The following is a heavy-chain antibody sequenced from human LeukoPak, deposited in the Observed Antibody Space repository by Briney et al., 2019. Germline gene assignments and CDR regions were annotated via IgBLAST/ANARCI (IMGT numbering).Heavy chain of an antibody. CDR1: GGSFSGYY. V-gene: IGHV4-34*01. CDR3: ARGRASYYDRSGYIY. Sequence: PSETLSLTCAVYGGSFSGYYWSWIRQPPGKGREWIGEINHSGSTNYNPSPKSRVTISVDTSKNQFSLNLSSVSGADTAVYYCARGRASYYDRSGYIYWREGILVSVSS. D-gene: IGHD3-22*01. J-gene: IGHJ4*02. CDR2: INHSGST.